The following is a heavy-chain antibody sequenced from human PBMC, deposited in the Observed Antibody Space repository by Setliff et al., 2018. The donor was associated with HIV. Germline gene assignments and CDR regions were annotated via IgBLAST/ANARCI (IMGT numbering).Heavy chain of an antibody. Sequence: ASVKVSCKASGDTFTTYDINWVRQATGQGPEWIGWMNTNSGNTGYAQKLQGRVTMTTDTSTSTAYMELRSLRSDDTAVYYCARDPRAQKGIAAADYWGQGTLVTVSS. CDR1: GDTFTTYD. J-gene: IGHJ4*02. V-gene: IGHV1-8*02. CDR3: ARDPRAQKGIAAADY. CDR2: MNTNSGNT. D-gene: IGHD6-13*01.